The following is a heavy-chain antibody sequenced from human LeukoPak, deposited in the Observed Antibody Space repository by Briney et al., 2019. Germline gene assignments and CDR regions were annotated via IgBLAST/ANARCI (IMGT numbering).Heavy chain of an antibody. V-gene: IGHV3-21*04. J-gene: IGHJ4*03. Sequence: SGGSLRLSCAASGFTFSSYNMNWVRQAPGKGLEWVSSISTSSNYIYYADSVKGRFTISRDNAKNTLYLQMNSLRAEDTAVYYCANERSRYDILTGYYMIHPSPFDYWGQGTTVTVSS. D-gene: IGHD3-9*01. CDR1: GFTFSSYN. CDR2: ISTSSNYI. CDR3: ANERSRYDILTGYYMIHPSPFDY.